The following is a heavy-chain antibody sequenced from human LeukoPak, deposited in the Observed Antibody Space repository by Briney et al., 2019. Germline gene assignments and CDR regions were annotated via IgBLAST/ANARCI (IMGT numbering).Heavy chain of an antibody. CDR3: AKAYFNCSGGSCYYPDAFDT. Sequence: GGSLRLSCAASGFTFSSYGMHWVRQAPGKGLEWVAFIRYDGSNKYYADSVKGRFTISRDNSKNTLYLQMNSLRAEDTAVYYCAKAYFNCSGGSCYYPDAFDTWGQGTMVAVSS. CDR2: IRYDGSNK. V-gene: IGHV3-30*02. CDR1: GFTFSSYG. J-gene: IGHJ3*02. D-gene: IGHD2-15*01.